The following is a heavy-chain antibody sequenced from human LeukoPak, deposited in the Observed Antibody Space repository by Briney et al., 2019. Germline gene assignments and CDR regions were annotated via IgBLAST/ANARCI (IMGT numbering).Heavy chain of an antibody. Sequence: ASVKVSCKASGYTFTSYGISWVRQAPGQGLEWMGWISAYNGNTNYAQKLQGRVTMTTDTSTSTAYMELRSLRSDDTAVYYCAVRLQYCSSTSCDHSNPFDYWGQGTLVTVSS. CDR3: AVRLQYCSSTSCDHSNPFDY. V-gene: IGHV1-18*01. CDR2: ISAYNGNT. CDR1: GYTFTSYG. J-gene: IGHJ4*02. D-gene: IGHD2-2*01.